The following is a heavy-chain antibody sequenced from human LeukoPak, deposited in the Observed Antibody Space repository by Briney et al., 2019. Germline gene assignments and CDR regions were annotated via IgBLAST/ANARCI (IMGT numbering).Heavy chain of an antibody. CDR2: IYYSGST. V-gene: IGHV4-39*01. J-gene: IGHJ4*02. Sequence: SETLSLTCTVPGGSISSSSYYWGWIRQPPGKGLEWIGSIYYSGSTYYNPSLKSRVTISVDTSKNQFSLKLSSVTAADTAVYYCARPYYYDSSGYYFDYWGQGTLVTVSS. CDR1: GGSISSSSYY. CDR3: ARPYYYDSSGYYFDY. D-gene: IGHD3-22*01.